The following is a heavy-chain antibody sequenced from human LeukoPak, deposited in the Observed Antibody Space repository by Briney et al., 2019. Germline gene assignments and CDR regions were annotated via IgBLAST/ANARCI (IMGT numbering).Heavy chain of an antibody. Sequence: PSETLSLTCAVYGGSFSGYYWSSLRQPPGKGLEWLGEINHSGSTNYNPSLKSRFTLSVDTSKNQFSLNLSSVTAADTAVYYCASGRFDSSGYYFGPIYYFDYWWEGTLVAVSS. CDR2: INHSGST. J-gene: IGHJ4*02. V-gene: IGHV4-34*01. CDR1: GGSFSGYY. D-gene: IGHD3-22*01. CDR3: ASGRFDSSGYYFGPIYYFDY.